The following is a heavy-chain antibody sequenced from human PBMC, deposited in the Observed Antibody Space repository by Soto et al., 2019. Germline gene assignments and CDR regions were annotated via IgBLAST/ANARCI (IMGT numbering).Heavy chain of an antibody. Sequence: QVQLVQSGAEVKKPGSSVKVSCKASGGTFSNYPINWVRQAPGQGLEWMGWIIPISGTANYAQKFQDRVTFTADESTSTVYMELSSLRSEDTAVYYCARGMGASAGLDHWGQGTLVIVSA. CDR1: GGTFSNYP. CDR3: ARGMGASAGLDH. J-gene: IGHJ4*02. V-gene: IGHV1-69*01. CDR2: IIPISGTA. D-gene: IGHD3-16*01.